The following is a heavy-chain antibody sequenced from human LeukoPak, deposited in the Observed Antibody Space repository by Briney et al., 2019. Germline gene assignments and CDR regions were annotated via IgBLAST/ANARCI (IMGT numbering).Heavy chain of an antibody. CDR1: GFTFTSDA. J-gene: IGHJ6*02. V-gene: IGHV3-23*01. CDR2: TVSRGTT. Sequence: GGSLRLFCAASGFTFTSDAMNWVRQAPGKGLEWVSSTVSRGTTQYADSVKGRFTVSRDTSKNTLYLQMNSLRADDTAVYYCAKGLGLLSYYGMDVWGQGTTVTVSS. CDR3: AKGLGLLSYYGMDV. D-gene: IGHD3-9*01.